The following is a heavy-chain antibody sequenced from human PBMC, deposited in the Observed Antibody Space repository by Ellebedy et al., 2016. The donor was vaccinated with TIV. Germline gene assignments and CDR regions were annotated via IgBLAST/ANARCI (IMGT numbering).Heavy chain of an antibody. CDR2: INPDGSKK. Sequence: GESLKISCAASGFTFSSYWMSWVRQAPGKGLKWVAFINPDGSKKYYVDSVKGRFTISRDSAKNSLYLQMNTLGGEDTAVYYCSTVEWYRSDYWGQGTLVTVSS. V-gene: IGHV3-7*01. CDR1: GFTFSSYW. CDR3: STVEWYRSDY. D-gene: IGHD3-3*01. J-gene: IGHJ4*02.